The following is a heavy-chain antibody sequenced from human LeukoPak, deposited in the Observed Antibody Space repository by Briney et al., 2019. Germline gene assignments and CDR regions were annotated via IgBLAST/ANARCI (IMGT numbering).Heavy chain of an antibody. CDR2: ITDDGSNK. Sequence: PGRTLRLSRVVSGFTFSRHDMKWVRQAPRKGQERVAVITDDGSNKYYADSVKGRFTSARDNSKNTLYLQMNSLRTEDTAVYYCAKGVSSSWSNDAFDIWGQGTMVTVSS. CDR1: GFTFSRHD. D-gene: IGHD6-13*01. J-gene: IGHJ3*02. CDR3: AKGVSSSWSNDAFDI. V-gene: IGHV3-30*18.